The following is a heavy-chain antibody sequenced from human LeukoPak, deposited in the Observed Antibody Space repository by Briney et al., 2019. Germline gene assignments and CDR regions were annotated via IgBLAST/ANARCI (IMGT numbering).Heavy chain of an antibody. CDR2: ISGSGGST. Sequence: GGSLRLSCAASGFTFSSYAMSWVRQAPGKGLEWVSAISGSGGSTYYAGSVKGRFTISRDNSKNTLYLQMNSLRAEDTAVYYCAKRRLWIIAAAVDYWGQGTLVTVSS. CDR3: AKRRLWIIAAAVDY. CDR1: GFTFSSYA. V-gene: IGHV3-23*01. D-gene: IGHD6-13*01. J-gene: IGHJ4*02.